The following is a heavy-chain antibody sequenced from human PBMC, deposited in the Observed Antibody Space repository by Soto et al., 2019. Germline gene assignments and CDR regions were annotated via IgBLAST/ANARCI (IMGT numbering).Heavy chain of an antibody. CDR2: IYWDDDK. CDR3: AHKYYYGSGIDP. D-gene: IGHD3-10*01. V-gene: IGHV2-5*02. Sequence: QITLKESGPTLVKPTQTLTLTCTFSGFSLRTSGVGVGWIRQPPGKALEWLALIYWDDDKRYSPSLKSRLTITKDTSKNQVVLTMTNMDPVDTAPYFCAHKYYYGSGIDPWGQGILVTVSS. J-gene: IGHJ5*02. CDR1: GFSLRTSGVG.